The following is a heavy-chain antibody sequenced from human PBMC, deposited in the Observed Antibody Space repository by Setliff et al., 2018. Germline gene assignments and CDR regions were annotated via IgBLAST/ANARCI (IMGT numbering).Heavy chain of an antibody. CDR1: GVSVSRHY. Sequence: PSETLSLTCIVSGVSVSRHYWSRIRQPPGKTLEWIGYIYTGGSTTYNPSLKSRVTLSLDTSKNHLSLNLTSVTAADTAVYYCARDVWGAGTGWFDPWGLGILVTVSS. CDR2: IYTGGST. CDR3: ARDVWGAGTGWFDP. D-gene: IGHD1-1*01. J-gene: IGHJ5*02. V-gene: IGHV4-4*08.